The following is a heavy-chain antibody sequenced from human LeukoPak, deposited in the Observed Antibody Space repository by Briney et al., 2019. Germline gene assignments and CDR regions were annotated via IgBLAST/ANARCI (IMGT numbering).Heavy chain of an antibody. V-gene: IGHV3-15*01. CDR2: IKSNTDGGTT. CDR1: GFTFSNAW. Sequence: GGSLRLSCAASGFTFSNAWMSWVRQAPGKGLEWVGRIKSNTDGGTTDYAAPVKGRFTISRDDSKNTLYLQMNSLKTEDTAVYYCTTDVPKGYYYDSSGYYFDYWGQGTLVTVSS. D-gene: IGHD3-22*01. J-gene: IGHJ4*02. CDR3: TTDVPKGYYYDSSGYYFDY.